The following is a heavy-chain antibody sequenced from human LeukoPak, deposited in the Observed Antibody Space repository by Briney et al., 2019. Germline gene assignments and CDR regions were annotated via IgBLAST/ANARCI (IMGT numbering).Heavy chain of an antibody. Sequence: PSETLSVTGTGSGAYIPRYYRTSLRQPPGKGLEWIGYIHYSGSTNYNPSLKSRVTISVDTSKNQFSLKLSSVTAADTDVYYCERDLRTAYCGQGTLVTASS. CDR3: ERDLRTAY. CDR2: IHYSGST. V-gene: IGHV4-59*01. D-gene: IGHD3-16*01. J-gene: IGHJ4*02. CDR1: GAYIPRYY.